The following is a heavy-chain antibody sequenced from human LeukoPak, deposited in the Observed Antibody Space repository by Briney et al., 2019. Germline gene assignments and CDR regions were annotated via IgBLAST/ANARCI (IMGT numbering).Heavy chain of an antibody. D-gene: IGHD2-15*01. V-gene: IGHV3-74*01. CDR2: INPDGSRT. Sequence: GRSLRLSCAASGFTFSSYGMHWVRQAPGKGLVWVSRINPDGSRTDYADSVKGRFTISRDNAKNTLYLQMNSLRAEDTAVYFCARDLRGQRDYWGQGTLVTVSS. J-gene: IGHJ4*02. CDR1: GFTFSSYG. CDR3: ARDLRGQRDY.